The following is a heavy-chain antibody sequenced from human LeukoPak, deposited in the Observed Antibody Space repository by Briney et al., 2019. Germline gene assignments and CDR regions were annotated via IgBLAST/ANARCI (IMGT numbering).Heavy chain of an antibody. D-gene: IGHD3-22*01. J-gene: IGHJ4*02. CDR2: ISYDGSNK. Sequence: GGSLRLSCAASGFDFSSYGMHWVRQAPGKGLEWVAVISYDGSNKYYADSVKGRFTISRDNSKNTLYLQMNSLRAEDTAVYYCAKVPGTSGYYLSLDYWGQGTLVTVSS. V-gene: IGHV3-30*19. CDR3: AKVPGTSGYYLSLDY. CDR1: GFDFSSYG.